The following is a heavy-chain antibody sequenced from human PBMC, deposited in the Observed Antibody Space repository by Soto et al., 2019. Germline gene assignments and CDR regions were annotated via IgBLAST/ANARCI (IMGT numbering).Heavy chain of an antibody. V-gene: IGHV3-23*01. CDR3: VKAQLLGRKVAGTVDY. D-gene: IGHD6-19*01. Sequence: EVQLLESGGGLVQPGGSLRLSCAASGFTFSSYAMSWVRQAPGKGLEWVSAISGSGGSTYYADSVKGRFTISRDNSKNTLYLQMNSLRAEDTAVYYCVKAQLLGRKVAGTVDYWGQGTLVTVSS. CDR2: ISGSGGST. J-gene: IGHJ4*02. CDR1: GFTFSSYA.